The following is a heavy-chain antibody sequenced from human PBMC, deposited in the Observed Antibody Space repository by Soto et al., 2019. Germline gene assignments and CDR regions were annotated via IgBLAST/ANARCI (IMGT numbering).Heavy chain of an antibody. J-gene: IGHJ4*02. Sequence: ASVKVACKASGYTYTIYYVHWGRQTKRQGLEWMGWINPNTGGTNYAQKFQGRVTVTTDTTTRTGYMELRNLRSDDTAVYYCARASAGALYDFWGQGTRVTVSS. D-gene: IGHD6-13*01. CDR3: ARASAGALYDF. V-gene: IGHV1-2*02. CDR2: INPNTGGT. CDR1: GYTYTIYY.